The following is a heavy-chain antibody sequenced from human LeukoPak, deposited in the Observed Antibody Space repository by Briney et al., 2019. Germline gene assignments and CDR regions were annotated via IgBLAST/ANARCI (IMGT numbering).Heavy chain of an antibody. J-gene: IGHJ4*02. CDR2: ISGGGGST. V-gene: IGHV3-23*01. D-gene: IGHD3-3*01. Sequence: GGSLRLSCAASGFTFGTYAMSLVRQAPGKGLEWVSGISGGGGSTYYADSVKGRFTISRDNFKNTLFLQMNSLRAEDTAVYYCAKGFDFSNPGTDYWGQGTLVTVSS. CDR3: AKGFDFSNPGTDY. CDR1: GFTFGTYA.